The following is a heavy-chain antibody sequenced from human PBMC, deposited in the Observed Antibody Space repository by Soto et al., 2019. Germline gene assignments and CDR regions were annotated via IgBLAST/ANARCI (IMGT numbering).Heavy chain of an antibody. Sequence: SETLSLTCTVSGGSISSYYWSWIRQPPGKGLEWIGYIYYSGSTNYNPSLKSRATISVDTSKNQFSLKLSSVTAADTAVYYCARGGSCSGGSCYPGSVSNYGMDVWGQGTTVTVSS. CDR2: IYYSGST. D-gene: IGHD2-15*01. CDR3: ARGGSCSGGSCYPGSVSNYGMDV. CDR1: GGSISSYY. V-gene: IGHV4-59*01. J-gene: IGHJ6*02.